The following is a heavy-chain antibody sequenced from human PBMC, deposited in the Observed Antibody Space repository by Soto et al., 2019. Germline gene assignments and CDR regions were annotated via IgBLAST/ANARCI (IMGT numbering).Heavy chain of an antibody. V-gene: IGHV4-59*01. CDR1: GGSISSYY. CDR3: ARASDCTNGVCYSSVDY. D-gene: IGHD2-8*01. CDR2: IYYSGGT. Sequence: SETLSLTCTVSGGSISSYYWSWIRQPPGKGLEWIGYIYYSGGTNYNPSLKSRVTISVDTSKNQFSLKLSSVTAADTAVYYCARASDCTNGVCYSSVDYWGQGTLVTVSS. J-gene: IGHJ4*02.